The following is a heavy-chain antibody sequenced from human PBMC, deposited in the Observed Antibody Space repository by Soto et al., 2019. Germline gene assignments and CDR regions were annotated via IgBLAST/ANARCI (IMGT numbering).Heavy chain of an antibody. CDR1: GYTFTSYD. V-gene: IGHV1-8*01. Sequence: QVQLVQSGAEVKKPGASVKVSCKASGYTFTSYDIIWVRQATGQGLEWMGWMNPSTGNTDSAEKFQGSLTMTRNTSISTVYMELSSLIFEDTAVYYCARGRIIVAGGFDPWGQGTLVTVYS. CDR3: ARGRIIVAGGFDP. CDR2: MNPSTGNT. J-gene: IGHJ5*02. D-gene: IGHD6-19*01.